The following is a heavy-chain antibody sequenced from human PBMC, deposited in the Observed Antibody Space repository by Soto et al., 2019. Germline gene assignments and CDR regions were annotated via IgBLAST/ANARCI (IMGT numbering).Heavy chain of an antibody. J-gene: IGHJ2*01. CDR2: INHSGST. Sequence: QVQLQQWGVGLLKPSETLSLTCALDGGSFSGYNWNWIRQPPGKGLEWIGEINHSGSTNYNPSLKSRVTIAVDTSKNQFSLKLSSVTAADTAIYYCARDDYGDYWYFDVWGRGTLVSVSS. V-gene: IGHV4-34*02. D-gene: IGHD4-17*01. CDR3: ARDDYGDYWYFDV. CDR1: GGSFSGYN.